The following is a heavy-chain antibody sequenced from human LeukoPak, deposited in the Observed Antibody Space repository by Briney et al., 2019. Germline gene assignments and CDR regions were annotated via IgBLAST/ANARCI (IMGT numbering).Heavy chain of an antibody. CDR2: IIPIFGTA. CDR1: GGTFSSYA. CDR3: ARDAGGGGSCYVCHYYYGMDV. V-gene: IGHV1-69*05. J-gene: IGHJ6*02. Sequence: ASVKVSCKASGGTFSSYAISWVRQAPGQGLEWMGGIIPIFGTANYAQKLQGRVTMTTDTSTSTAYMELRSLRSDDTAVYYCARDAGGGGSCYVCHYYYGMDVWGQGTTVTVSS. D-gene: IGHD2-15*01.